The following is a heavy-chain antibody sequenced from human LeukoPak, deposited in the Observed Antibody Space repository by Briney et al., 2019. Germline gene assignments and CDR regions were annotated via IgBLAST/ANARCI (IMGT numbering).Heavy chain of an antibody. J-gene: IGHJ5*02. V-gene: IGHV3-30-3*01. D-gene: IGHD2-2*01. CDR2: ISYDGSNK. CDR1: GFTFSSYA. CDR3: ARRLTQYDCFDP. Sequence: GGSLRLSCAASGFTFSSYATHWVRQAPGKGLEWVAVISYDGSNKYYADSVKGRFTISRDNSKNTLYLQMNSLRAEDTAVYYCARRLTQYDCFDPWGQGILVTVSS.